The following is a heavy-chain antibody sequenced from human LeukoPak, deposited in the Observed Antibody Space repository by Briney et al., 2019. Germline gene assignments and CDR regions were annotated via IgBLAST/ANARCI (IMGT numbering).Heavy chain of an antibody. V-gene: IGHV3-21*01. J-gene: IGHJ6*03. CDR3: ARELQYWGSAEDYYYYMDV. Sequence: KAGGSLRLSCAASGFTFSSYSMNWVRQAPGKGLEWVSSISSSSSYIYYADSVKGRFTISRDNAKNSLYLQMNSLRAEDTAVYYCARELQYWGSAEDYYYYMDVWGKGTTVTVSS. CDR1: GFTFSSYS. D-gene: IGHD7-27*01. CDR2: ISSSSSYI.